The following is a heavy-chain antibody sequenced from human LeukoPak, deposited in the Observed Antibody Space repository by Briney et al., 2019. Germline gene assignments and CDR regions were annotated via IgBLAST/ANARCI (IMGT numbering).Heavy chain of an antibody. CDR3: ARDQLAARPGY. D-gene: IGHD6-6*01. Sequence: PGGSLRLSCAASGFTFSSYWMSWVRQAPGKGLEWVANIKQDGSEKYYVDSVKGRFTTSRDNAKNSLYLQMNSLRAEDTAVYYCARDQLAARPGYWGQGTLVTVSS. V-gene: IGHV3-7*01. CDR2: IKQDGSEK. J-gene: IGHJ4*02. CDR1: GFTFSSYW.